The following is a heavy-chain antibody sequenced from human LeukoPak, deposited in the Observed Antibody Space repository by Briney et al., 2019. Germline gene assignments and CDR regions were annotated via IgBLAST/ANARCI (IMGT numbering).Heavy chain of an antibody. V-gene: IGHV3-23*01. CDR1: GFTFNNYA. Sequence: GGSLTLSCAASGFTFNNYAMTWVRQAPGKGLEWVSALSSSGENTYYADSVKGRFAISRDNSKSMLFLQLNSLRAEDTALYYCARDLHYYVAMDVWGQGTTVTVSS. D-gene: IGHD3-10*02. CDR2: LSSSGENT. J-gene: IGHJ6*02. CDR3: ARDLHYYVAMDV.